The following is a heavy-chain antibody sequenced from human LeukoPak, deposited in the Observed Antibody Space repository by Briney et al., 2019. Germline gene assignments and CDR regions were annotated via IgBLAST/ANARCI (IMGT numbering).Heavy chain of an antibody. V-gene: IGHV4-59*08. J-gene: IGHJ3*02. CDR1: GGSISSYY. D-gene: IGHD6-19*01. CDR3: ARGSGWIDAFDI. CDR2: IYYSGST. Sequence: SETLSLTCTVSGGSISSYYWSWIRQPPGKGLEWIGYIYYSGSTNYNPSLKSRVTISVDTSKNQFSLKLSSVTAADTAVYYCARGSGWIDAFDIWGQGTMVTVSS.